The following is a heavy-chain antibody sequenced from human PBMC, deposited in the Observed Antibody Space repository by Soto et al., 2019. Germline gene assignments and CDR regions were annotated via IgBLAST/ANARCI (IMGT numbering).Heavy chain of an antibody. V-gene: IGHV4-34*01. CDR3: ARGRLSLYLVSTTQRGFDP. CDR1: GGSFRGYY. D-gene: IGHD5-12*01. J-gene: IGHJ5*02. Sequence: PSETLSLTCAVYGGSFRGYYWSWIRQPPGKGLEWIGEINHSGSTNYNPSLKSRVTISVDTSKNQLSLNLNSVTAADTAVDYCARGRLSLYLVSTTQRGFDPWGQGTLVTVSS. CDR2: INHSGST.